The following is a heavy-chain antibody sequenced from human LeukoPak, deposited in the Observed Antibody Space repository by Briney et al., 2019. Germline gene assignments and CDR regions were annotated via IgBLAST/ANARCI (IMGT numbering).Heavy chain of an antibody. D-gene: IGHD7-27*01. Sequence: GGSLRLSCAASGFTFDAFGMTWVRQAPGKGLEWVSAIRGDAGSTGYADSVKGRFTISRDNAKSSLYLQMNSLRVEDTALYYCARVWAWGSGNYFDNWGQGTLVTVSS. CDR3: ARVWAWGSGNYFDN. J-gene: IGHJ4*02. CDR2: IRGDAGST. V-gene: IGHV3-20*04. CDR1: GFTFDAFG.